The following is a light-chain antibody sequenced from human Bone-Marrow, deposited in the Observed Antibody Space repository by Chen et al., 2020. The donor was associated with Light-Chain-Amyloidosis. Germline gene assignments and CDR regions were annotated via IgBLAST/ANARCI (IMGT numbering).Light chain of an antibody. V-gene: IGKV1-12*01. CDR2: AAS. CDR3: QQAYNFPLT. J-gene: IGKJ3*01. CDR1: QGISTW. Sequence: DIQMTQSPSSVSASVGDRVTITCRASQGISTWVAWYQQRPGKAPKLLIYAASSLHSGVPSRFSGSGSGTDFTLTISSLQPEDFATYFCQQAYNFPLTFGPGTKVDIK.